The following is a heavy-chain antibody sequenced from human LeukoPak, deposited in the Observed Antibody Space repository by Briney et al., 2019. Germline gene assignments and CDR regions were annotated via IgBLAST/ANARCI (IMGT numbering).Heavy chain of an antibody. CDR1: GGSISSSSYY. Sequence: SETLSLTCTVSGGSISSSSYYWGWIRQPPGKGLEWIGSIYYSGSTCYNPSLKSRVTISVDTSKNQFSLKLSSVTAADTAVYYCARDPQVSAAGTSPPPMDVWGKGTTVTVSS. D-gene: IGHD6-13*01. J-gene: IGHJ6*03. CDR2: IYYSGST. V-gene: IGHV4-39*07. CDR3: ARDPQVSAAGTSPPPMDV.